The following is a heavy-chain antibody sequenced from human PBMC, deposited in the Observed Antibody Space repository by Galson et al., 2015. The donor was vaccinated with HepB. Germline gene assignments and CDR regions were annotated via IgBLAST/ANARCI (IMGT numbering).Heavy chain of an antibody. CDR2: ISSSSTYI. J-gene: IGHJ4*02. Sequence: SLRLSCAASGFNFTSYSMNWVRQAPGKGLEWVSSISSSSTYIYYADSVGGRFTISRDNAKNSLYLQMNSLRAEDTAVYYCARGPGLEFDYWGQGTLVTVSS. CDR1: GFNFTSYS. V-gene: IGHV3-21*01. CDR3: ARGPGLEFDY.